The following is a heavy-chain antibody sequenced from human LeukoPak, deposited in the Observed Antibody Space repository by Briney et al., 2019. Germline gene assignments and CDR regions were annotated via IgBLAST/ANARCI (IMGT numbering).Heavy chain of an antibody. V-gene: IGHV3-23*01. D-gene: IGHD3-22*01. CDR1: GFTFSSYA. J-gene: IGHJ4*02. CDR3: AKEGASHYYDSSAHYLARGDY. CDR2: ISGSGGST. Sequence: QSGGSLRLSCAASGFTFSSYAMSWVRQAPGKGLEWVSAISGSGGSTYYADSVKGRFTISRDNSKNTLYLQMNSLRAEDTAVYYCAKEGASHYYDSSAHYLARGDYWGQGTLVTVSS.